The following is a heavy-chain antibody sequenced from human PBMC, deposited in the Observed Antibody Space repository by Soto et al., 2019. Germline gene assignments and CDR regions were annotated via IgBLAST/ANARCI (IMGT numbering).Heavy chain of an antibody. CDR2: IKQDGSEK. Sequence: GGSLRLSCAASGFTFSSYWMSWVRQAPGKGLEWVANIKQDGSEKYYVDSVKGRFTISRDNAKNSLYLQMNSLRAEDTAVDYCARDPHYYGSGSSAPDYYYYMDVWGKGTTVTVSS. CDR3: ARDPHYYGSGSSAPDYYYYMDV. J-gene: IGHJ6*03. CDR1: GFTFSSYW. V-gene: IGHV3-7*01. D-gene: IGHD3-10*01.